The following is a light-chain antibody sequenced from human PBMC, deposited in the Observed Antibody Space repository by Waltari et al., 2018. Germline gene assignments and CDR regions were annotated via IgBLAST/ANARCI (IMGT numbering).Light chain of an antibody. CDR2: NDN. CDR1: NSNIGGNS. J-gene: IGLJ3*02. Sequence: QSVLTQPPSVSGTPGQRVTISCSGSNSNIGGNSVNWYRQLPGTAPKLLIYNDNQGPSGVPDLSSASKSGTSASLAITGLQSEDEADYYCAVWDDSLGGVFGGGTKLTVL. CDR3: AVWDDSLGGV. V-gene: IGLV1-44*01.